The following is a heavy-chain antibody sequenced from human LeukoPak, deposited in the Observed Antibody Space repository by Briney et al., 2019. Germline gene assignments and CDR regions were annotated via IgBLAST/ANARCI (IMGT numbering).Heavy chain of an antibody. CDR1: GFTFSSYA. J-gene: IGHJ4*02. Sequence: GGSLRLSCAASGFTFSSYAMSWVRQAPGKGPEWVSAISGSGGSTYYADSVKGRFTISRDNSKNTLYLQMNSLRAEDTAVYYCATDDFWSGYYRYWGQGTLVTVSS. CDR2: ISGSGGST. D-gene: IGHD3-3*01. CDR3: ATDDFWSGYYRY. V-gene: IGHV3-23*01.